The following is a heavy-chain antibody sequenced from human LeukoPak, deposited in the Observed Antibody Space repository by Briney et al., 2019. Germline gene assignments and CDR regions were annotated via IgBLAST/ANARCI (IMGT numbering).Heavy chain of an antibody. V-gene: IGHV4-34*01. Sequence: SETLSLTCAVYGGSFSGYYWSWIRQPPGKGLEWIGEVNHSGSTNYNPTLKSRVTISVDTSKNQFSLKLSSVTAADTAVYYCARGGIVGATTAWFDPWGQGTLVTVSS. D-gene: IGHD1-26*01. CDR1: GGSFSGYY. J-gene: IGHJ5*02. CDR2: VNHSGST. CDR3: ARGGIVGATTAWFDP.